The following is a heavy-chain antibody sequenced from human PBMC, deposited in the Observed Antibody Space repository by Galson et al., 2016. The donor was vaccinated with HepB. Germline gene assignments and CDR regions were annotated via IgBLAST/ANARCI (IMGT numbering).Heavy chain of an antibody. J-gene: IGHJ4*02. D-gene: IGHD3-22*01. CDR2: ITGSDSNT. Sequence: SLRLSCAASGFTFSSYAMIWVRQAPGKGLEWVSSITGSDSNTYYADSVKGRFNISRDNSKNTLYLQMNSLRAEDTALYYCGRGFYDISGYSEPFHYWGQGLLVTVSS. CDR3: GRGFYDISGYSEPFHY. CDR1: GFTFSSYA. V-gene: IGHV3-23*01.